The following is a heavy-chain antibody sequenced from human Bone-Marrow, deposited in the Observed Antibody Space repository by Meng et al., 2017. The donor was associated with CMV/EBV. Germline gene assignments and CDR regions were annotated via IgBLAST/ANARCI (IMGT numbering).Heavy chain of an antibody. V-gene: IGHV3-21*01. J-gene: IGHJ4*02. CDR3: ARPIPGIAAAGSPNY. D-gene: IGHD6-13*01. CDR2: ISSSSSYI. Sequence: GESLKISCAASGFTLSAYSMNWVRQAPGKGLEWVSSISSSSSYIYYADSVKGRFTISRDNAKHSLYLQMNSLRAEDTAVYYCARPIPGIAAAGSPNYWGQGTLVTVSS. CDR1: GFTLSAYS.